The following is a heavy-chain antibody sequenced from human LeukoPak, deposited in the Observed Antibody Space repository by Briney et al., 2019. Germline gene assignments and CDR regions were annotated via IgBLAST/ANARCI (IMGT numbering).Heavy chain of an antibody. Sequence: PSETLSLTCTVSGDSISSYYWSWIRQPPGKGLEWIGYIYYSGSTNYNPSLKSRVTISVDTSKNQFSLKLSSVTAADTAVYYCARGRYSGPSDYWGQGTLVTVSS. CDR2: IYYSGST. CDR3: ARGRYSGPSDY. D-gene: IGHD5-12*01. J-gene: IGHJ4*02. CDR1: GDSISSYY. V-gene: IGHV4-59*08.